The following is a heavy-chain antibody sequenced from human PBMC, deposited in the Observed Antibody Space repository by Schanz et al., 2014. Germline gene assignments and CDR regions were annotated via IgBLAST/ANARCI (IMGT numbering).Heavy chain of an antibody. CDR2: IKQDESEK. J-gene: IGHJ5*02. Sequence: EVQLVESGGGLVQPGGSLRLSCAASGFGFSSYSMTWVRQAPGKGLEWVANIKQDESEKYYVDSVKGRFTISRDNAKNSLFLHMNSLRAEDTAVYYCVRDILHRVYDSGSPWSQGTLVTVS. CDR3: VRDILHRVYDSGSP. V-gene: IGHV3-7*04. CDR1: GFGFSSYS. D-gene: IGHD3-10*01.